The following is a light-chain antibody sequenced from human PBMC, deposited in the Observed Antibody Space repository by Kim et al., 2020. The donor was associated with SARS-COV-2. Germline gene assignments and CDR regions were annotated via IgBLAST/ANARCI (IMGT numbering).Light chain of an antibody. J-gene: IGLJ2*01. CDR2: EDN. CDR1: QLGHKF. CDR3: QAWDSSTAA. Sequence: VSPGTTAIISCSGDQLGHKFVSWFQQKPGQSPVLVIHEDNKRPSGIPERFSGSNSGNTATLTISGTQAMDEADYYCQAWDSSTAAFGGGTKVTVL. V-gene: IGLV3-1*01.